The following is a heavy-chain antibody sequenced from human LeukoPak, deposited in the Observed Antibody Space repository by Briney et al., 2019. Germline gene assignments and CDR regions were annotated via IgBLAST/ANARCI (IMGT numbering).Heavy chain of an antibody. Sequence: GGSLRLSCAASGFTFSSYAMHWVRQAPGKGLEWVAVISYDGSNKYYADSVKGRFTISRDNSKNTLYLQMNSLRAEDTAVYYCAKDKRGYSPSYFDYWGQGTLVTVSS. J-gene: IGHJ4*02. CDR3: AKDKRGYSPSYFDY. D-gene: IGHD3-22*01. V-gene: IGHV3-30-3*01. CDR2: ISYDGSNK. CDR1: GFTFSSYA.